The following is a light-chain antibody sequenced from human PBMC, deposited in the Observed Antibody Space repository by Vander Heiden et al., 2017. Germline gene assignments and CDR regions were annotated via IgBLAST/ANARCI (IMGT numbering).Light chain of an antibody. CDR1: QSVSSN. Sequence: MTQSPATLSVSPGERATLSCRASQSVSSNLAWYQQKPGQAPRLLIYGASTRATGIPARFSGSGSGTEFTLTISSLQSEDFAVYYCQQYNNWPPLTFGGGTKVEIK. CDR2: GAS. V-gene: IGKV3-15*01. CDR3: QQYNNWPPLT. J-gene: IGKJ4*01.